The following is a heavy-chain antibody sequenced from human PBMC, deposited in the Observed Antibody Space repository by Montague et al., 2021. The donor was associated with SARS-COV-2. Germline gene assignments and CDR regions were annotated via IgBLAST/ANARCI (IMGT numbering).Heavy chain of an antibody. CDR2: IYYSGST. CDR1: GGSISSSSYY. Sequence: SETLSLTCTVSGGSISSSSYYWGWIRQPPEKGLEWIGSIYYSGSTYYNPSLKSRVTISVDTSKNQFSLKLSSMTAADTAVYYCAGRGVRYSSSWYSYWFDPWGQGTLVTVSS. D-gene: IGHD6-13*01. V-gene: IGHV4-39*01. J-gene: IGHJ5*02. CDR3: AGRGVRYSSSWYSYWFDP.